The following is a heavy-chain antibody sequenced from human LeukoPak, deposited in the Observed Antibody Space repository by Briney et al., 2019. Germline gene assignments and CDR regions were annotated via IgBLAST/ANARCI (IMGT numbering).Heavy chain of an antibody. D-gene: IGHD1-7*01. CDR1: GYTFTSYY. Sequence: ASVKVSRKASGYTFTSYYMHWVRQAPGQGLEWMGIINPSGGSTSYAQKFQGRVTMTRDTSTSTVYMELSSLRSEDTAVYYCARDGDSNWNYVYFDYWGQGTLVTVSS. J-gene: IGHJ4*02. CDR2: INPSGGST. V-gene: IGHV1-46*01. CDR3: ARDGDSNWNYVYFDY.